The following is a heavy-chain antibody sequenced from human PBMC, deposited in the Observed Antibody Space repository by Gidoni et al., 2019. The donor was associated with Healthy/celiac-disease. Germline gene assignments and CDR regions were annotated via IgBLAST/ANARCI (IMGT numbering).Heavy chain of an antibody. CDR3: AREGYYDSSGYSYYFDY. CDR1: GFTFRSYG. Sequence: QVQLVESGGGVVQPGRSLRPSCAASGFTFRSYGMHWVRQAPGKGLGWVTVIWYDGSNKYYADSVKGRFTISRDNSKNTLYLQMNSLRAEDTAVYYCAREGYYDSSGYSYYFDYWGQGTLVTVSS. V-gene: IGHV3-33*01. J-gene: IGHJ4*02. CDR2: IWYDGSNK. D-gene: IGHD3-22*01.